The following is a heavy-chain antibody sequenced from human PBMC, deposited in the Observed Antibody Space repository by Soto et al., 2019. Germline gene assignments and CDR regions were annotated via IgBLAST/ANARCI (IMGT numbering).Heavy chain of an antibody. V-gene: IGHV3-74*03. CDR1: GFTFRRYW. CDR3: ARVGDSGYYLCFFDY. D-gene: IGHD3-22*01. Sequence: EVQVVESGGGLVQPGGSLRLSCAASGFTFRRYWMHWVRQAPGKGLMWVSRIDSDGSTTQYEDSVRGRFTISRDNAKNTLFLKMNSLRAEATAVYYCARVGDSGYYLCFFDYWGQGTLVTVSS. CDR2: IDSDGSTT. J-gene: IGHJ4*02.